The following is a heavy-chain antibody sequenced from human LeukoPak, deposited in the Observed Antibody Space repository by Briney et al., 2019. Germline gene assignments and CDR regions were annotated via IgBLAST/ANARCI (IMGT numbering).Heavy chain of an antibody. CDR1: GFTFSDYY. CDR2: ISSSSSYT. V-gene: IGHV3-11*06. D-gene: IGHD3-10*01. J-gene: IGHJ6*04. Sequence: GGSLRLSCAASGFTFSDYYMSWIRQAPGKGLEWVSYISSSSSYTNYADSVKGRFTISRDNAKNSLYLQMNSLRAEDTAVYYCARDTPTVRGVIHYYYYYGVDVWGKGTTVTVSS. CDR3: ARDTPTVRGVIHYYYYYGVDV.